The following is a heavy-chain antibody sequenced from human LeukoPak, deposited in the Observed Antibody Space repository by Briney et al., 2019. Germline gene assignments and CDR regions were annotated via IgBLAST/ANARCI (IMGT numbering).Heavy chain of an antibody. CDR1: GFTFITYD. Sequence: GGSLRLSCAASGFTFITYDMHWVRQAPGKGLEWVASIRYDGSNTYYADSVKGRFTISRDNSKNTLYLQMSSLRADDTALYYCAKDYYYGSGSPYYWSQGTLVTVSS. J-gene: IGHJ4*02. V-gene: IGHV3-30*02. D-gene: IGHD3-10*01. CDR2: IRYDGSNT. CDR3: AKDYYYGSGSPYY.